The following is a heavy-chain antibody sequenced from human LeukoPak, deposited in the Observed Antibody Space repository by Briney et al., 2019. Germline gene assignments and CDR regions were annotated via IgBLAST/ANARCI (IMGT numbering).Heavy chain of an antibody. Sequence: KPSETLSLTCTVSGGSISSSSYYWGWIRQPPGKGLEWIGSIYYSGSTYYNPSLKSRVTISVDTSKNQFSLKLSSVTAADTAVYYCARTHYDFWSGYQGVYDYWGQGTLVTVSS. V-gene: IGHV4-39*07. J-gene: IGHJ4*02. CDR1: GGSISSSSYY. CDR3: ARTHYDFWSGYQGVYDY. CDR2: IYYSGST. D-gene: IGHD3-3*01.